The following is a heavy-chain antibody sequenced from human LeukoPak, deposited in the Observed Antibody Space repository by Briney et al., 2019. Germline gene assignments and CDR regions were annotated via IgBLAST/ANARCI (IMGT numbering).Heavy chain of an antibody. CDR2: INPNSGGT. J-gene: IGHJ5*02. Sequence: GASVKVSCKTSGYTFTGYYLNWVRQAPGQGLEWMGRINPNSGGTNYAQKFQGRVTMTRDTPIRTVYVELSRLRSDDTAGYYCAREAGTFGGVIVKRVWFDPWGQGTLVTVSS. D-gene: IGHD3-16*02. CDR1: GYTFTGYY. CDR3: AREAGTFGGVIVKRVWFDP. V-gene: IGHV1-2*06.